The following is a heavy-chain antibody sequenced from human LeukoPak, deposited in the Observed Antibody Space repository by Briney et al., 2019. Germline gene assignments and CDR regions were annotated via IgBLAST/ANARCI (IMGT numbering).Heavy chain of an antibody. D-gene: IGHD3-22*01. V-gene: IGHV3-23*01. CDR3: AKDRTEGSTYYHYFDY. CDR1: GFTFSSYA. J-gene: IGHJ4*02. CDR2: ISGSGGDT. Sequence: GGSLRLSCAASGFTFSSYAMNWVRQAPGKGLEWVSAISGSGGDTYYADSVKGRFTISRDNSKNTLYLQMSSLRAEDTAVYYCAKDRTEGSTYYHYFDYWGQGTLVTVSS.